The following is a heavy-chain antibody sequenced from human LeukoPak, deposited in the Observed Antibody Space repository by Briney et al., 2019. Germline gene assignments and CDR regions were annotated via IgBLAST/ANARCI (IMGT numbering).Heavy chain of an antibody. CDR1: GYTFTSYG. CDR2: ISAYNGNT. V-gene: IGHV1-18*01. CDR3: ARSGRSTSKPNNWFDP. J-gene: IGHJ5*02. Sequence: ASVKVSCKASGYTFTSYGISWVRQAPGQGLEWMGWISAYNGNTNYAQKLQGRVTMTTDTSTSTAYMELRSLRSDDTAVYYCARSGRSTSKPNNWFDPWGQGTLVTVSS. D-gene: IGHD2-2*01.